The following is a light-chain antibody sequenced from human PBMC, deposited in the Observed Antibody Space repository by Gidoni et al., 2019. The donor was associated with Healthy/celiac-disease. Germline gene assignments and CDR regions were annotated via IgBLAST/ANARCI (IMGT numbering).Light chain of an antibody. CDR1: QSLLHSNGYNY. CDR3: MQALQTPLT. V-gene: IGKV2-28*01. Sequence: VMTQSPLSLPVTPGAPASISCRSSQSLLHSNGYNYLDWYLQKPGQSPQLLIYLGSNRASGVPDRFSGRGSGTDFTLKISRVEAEDVGVYYCMQALQTPLTFGGXTKVEIK. J-gene: IGKJ4*01. CDR2: LGS.